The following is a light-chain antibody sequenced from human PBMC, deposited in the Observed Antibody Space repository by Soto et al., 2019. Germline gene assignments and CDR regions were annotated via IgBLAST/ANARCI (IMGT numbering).Light chain of an antibody. J-gene: IGKJ3*01. CDR2: DAS. CDR1: QSISSW. Sequence: DIQMTQSPSTLSASVGDRVTITCRASQSISSWLAWYQQKPGKAPKLLIYDASSLESGVPSRFSGSGSGTEFTLTISSLQPDDFATYYCQQYHSYSHTFGPGPKVDIK. CDR3: QQYHSYSHT. V-gene: IGKV1-5*01.